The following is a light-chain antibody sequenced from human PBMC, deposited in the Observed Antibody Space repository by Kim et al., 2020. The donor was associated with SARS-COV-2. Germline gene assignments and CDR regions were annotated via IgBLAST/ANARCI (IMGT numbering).Light chain of an antibody. CDR1: QSVSSH. V-gene: IGKV3-11*02. Sequence: LSPGERATLSCRASQSVSSHLAWYQQKPGQAPRLLIYDASNRATGIPARFSGSGSRRDFTLTISSLEPEDFAVYYCQQRSNWPLTFGGGTKVEIK. CDR2: DAS. J-gene: IGKJ4*01. CDR3: QQRSNWPLT.